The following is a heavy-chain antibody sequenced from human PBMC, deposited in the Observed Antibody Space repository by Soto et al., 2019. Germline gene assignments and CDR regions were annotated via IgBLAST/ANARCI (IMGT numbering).Heavy chain of an antibody. V-gene: IGHV3-30*18. J-gene: IGHJ4*02. CDR1: GFTFSSYG. D-gene: IGHD6-19*01. CDR3: AKRDDSSGWLPLGYFDY. Sequence: GGSLRLSCAASGFTFSSYGMHWVRQAPGKGLEWVAVISYDGSNKYYADSVKGRFTISRDNSKNTLYLQMNSLRAEDTAVYYCAKRDDSSGWLPLGYFDYWGQGTLVTVSS. CDR2: ISYDGSNK.